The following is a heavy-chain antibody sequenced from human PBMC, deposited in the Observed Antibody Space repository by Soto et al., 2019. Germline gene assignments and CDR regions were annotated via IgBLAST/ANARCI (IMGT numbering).Heavy chain of an antibody. D-gene: IGHD4-17*01. CDR1: GGSFSGYY. J-gene: IGHJ5*02. Sequence: SETLSLTCAVYGGSFSGYYWSWIRQPPGKGLEWIGEINHSGSTNYNPSLKSRVTISVDTSKNQFSLKLSSVTAADTAVYYCARVASRPRNTTVTTKRAIWFDPWGQGTLVTVSS. CDR2: INHSGST. V-gene: IGHV4-34*01. CDR3: ARVASRPRNTTVTTKRAIWFDP.